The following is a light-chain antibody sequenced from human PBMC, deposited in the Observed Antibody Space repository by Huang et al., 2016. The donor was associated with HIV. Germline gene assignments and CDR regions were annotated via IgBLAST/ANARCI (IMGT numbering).Light chain of an antibody. Sequence: IVMTQSPATLSVSPGERVTLSCRASQSIYSDLAWYQQKPGQAPRLLIYNTSTRPIGIPDRFSGSGSVTEFTLTISSLQSEDFALYYCLQYNNWPQTFGQGTKVEIK. CDR1: QSIYSD. V-gene: IGKV3-15*01. CDR2: NTS. J-gene: IGKJ1*01. CDR3: LQYNNWPQT.